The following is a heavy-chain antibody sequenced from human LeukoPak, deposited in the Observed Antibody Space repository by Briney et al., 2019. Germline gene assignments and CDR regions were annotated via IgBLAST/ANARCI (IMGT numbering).Heavy chain of an antibody. CDR2: IHYGGTT. D-gene: IGHD3-22*01. V-gene: IGHV4-59*01. CDR3: ARWYYDSSGYRYFDY. CDR1: GGSITSYY. J-gene: IGHJ4*02. Sequence: RPSETLSLTCTVSGGSITSYYWTWIRQPPGKGLEWIGYIHYGGTTNSNPSLRGRVTTSIDTSNNQFSLRLSSVTAADTAVYYCARWYYDSSGYRYFDYWGQGTLVTVSS.